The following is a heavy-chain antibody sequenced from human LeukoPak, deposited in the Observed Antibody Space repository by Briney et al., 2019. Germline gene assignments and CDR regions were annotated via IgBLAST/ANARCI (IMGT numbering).Heavy chain of an antibody. J-gene: IGHJ6*03. CDR1: GSTFSSYS. D-gene: IGHD1-14*01. CDR3: ARSPEVYYYYMDV. V-gene: IGHV3-21*01. CDR2: ISSSSGYI. Sequence: KSGGSLRLSCAASGSTFSSYSMNWVRQAPGKGLEWVSSISSSSGYIYYADSVKGRFTISRDNAKNSLYLQMNSLRAEDTAVYYCARSPEVYYYYMDVWGKGTTVTVSS.